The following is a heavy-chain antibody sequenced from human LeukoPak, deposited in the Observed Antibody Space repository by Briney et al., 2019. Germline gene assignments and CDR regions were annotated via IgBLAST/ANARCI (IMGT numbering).Heavy chain of an antibody. J-gene: IGHJ5*02. Sequence: SQTLSLTCTVSGGSISSGDYYWSWIRQPPGKGLEWVGYIYYSGSTYYNPSLNSRVTISVDTSKSQFSLKLSSVTAADTAVYYCARGPLSSTSLNWFDPWGQGTLVTVSS. V-gene: IGHV4-30-4*08. CDR2: IYYSGST. D-gene: IGHD2-2*01. CDR3: ARGPLSSTSLNWFDP. CDR1: GGSISSGDYY.